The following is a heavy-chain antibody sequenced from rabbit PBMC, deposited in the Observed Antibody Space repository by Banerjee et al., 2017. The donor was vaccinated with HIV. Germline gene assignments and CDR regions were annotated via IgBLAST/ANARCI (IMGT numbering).Heavy chain of an antibody. D-gene: IGHD6-1*01. Sequence: QSLEESGGDLVKPGASLTLTCTASGFSFSSSYWIYWVRQAPGKGLEWIACGSTGITYYASWAKGRFTISKTSSTTVTLQMTSLTAADTATYFCARGPMDSYGTLTDYGMDLWGPGTLVTVS. V-gene: IGHV1S40*01. CDR2: GSTGIT. CDR1: GFSFSSSYW. CDR3: ARGPMDSYGTLTDYGMDL. J-gene: IGHJ6*01.